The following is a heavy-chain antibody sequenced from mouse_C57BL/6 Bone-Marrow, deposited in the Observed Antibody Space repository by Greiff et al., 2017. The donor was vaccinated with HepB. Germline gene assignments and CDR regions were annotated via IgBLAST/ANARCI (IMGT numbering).Heavy chain of an antibody. CDR2: IYPGNSDT. J-gene: IGHJ1*03. CDR3: LGSTMVTTDWYFDV. D-gene: IGHD2-2*01. V-gene: IGHV1-5*01. Sequence: EVQLQQSGTVLARPGASVKMSCKTSGYTFTSYWMHWVKQRPGQGLEWIGAIYPGNSDTSYNQKFKGKAKLTAVTSASTAYLELSSLTNEDSAVYYCLGSTMVTTDWYFDVWGTGTTVTVSS. CDR1: GYTFTSYW.